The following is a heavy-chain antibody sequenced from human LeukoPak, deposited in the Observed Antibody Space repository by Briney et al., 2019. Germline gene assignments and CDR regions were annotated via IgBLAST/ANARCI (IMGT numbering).Heavy chain of an antibody. Sequence: ASVKDSCKASGYTFTSYYMHWVRQAPGQGLEWMGIINPSGGSTSYAQKFQGRVTMTRDTSTSTVYMELSSLRSEDTAVYYCGRAARPRYYYYGMDVWGQGTTVTVSS. CDR2: INPSGGST. CDR1: GYTFTSYY. J-gene: IGHJ6*02. V-gene: IGHV1-46*01. D-gene: IGHD6-6*01. CDR3: GRAARPRYYYYGMDV.